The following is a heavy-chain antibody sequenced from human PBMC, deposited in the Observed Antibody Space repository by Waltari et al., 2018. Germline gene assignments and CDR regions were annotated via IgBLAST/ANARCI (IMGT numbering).Heavy chain of an antibody. CDR1: GFTFSSYA. D-gene: IGHD3-22*01. CDR3: ARDHDSSGYYPSDY. CDR2: ISYDGSNK. Sequence: QVQLVESGGGVVQPGRSLRLSCAASGFTFSSYAMHWVRQAPGKGLEWVAVISYDGSNKYYADSVKDRFTISRDNSKNTLYLQMNSLRAEDTAVYYCARDHDSSGYYPSDYWGQGTLVTVSS. V-gene: IGHV3-30-3*01. J-gene: IGHJ4*02.